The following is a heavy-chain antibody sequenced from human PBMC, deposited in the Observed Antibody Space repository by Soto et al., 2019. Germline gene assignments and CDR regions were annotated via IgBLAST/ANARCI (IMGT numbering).Heavy chain of an antibody. V-gene: IGHV3-74*01. D-gene: IGHD4-4*01. CDR3: TRDQAYSSSX. CDR2: VNSDGSIT. CDR1: GFDFSNAW. J-gene: IGHJ4*02. Sequence: GGSLRLSCAGSGFDFSNAWMHWVRQVPGKGMVWISNVNSDGSITTYADSVKGRFTISRENAKNTVDLQMNSLRVEDTAIYYCTRDQAYSSSXWGQVILVTVSX.